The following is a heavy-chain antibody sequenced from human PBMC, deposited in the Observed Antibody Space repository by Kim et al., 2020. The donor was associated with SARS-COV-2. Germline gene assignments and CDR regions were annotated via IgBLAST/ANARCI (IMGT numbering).Heavy chain of an antibody. J-gene: IGHJ4*02. CDR2: MNPNSGNT. Sequence: ASVKVSCKASGYTFTSYDINWVRQATGQGLEWMGWMNPNSGNTGYAQKFQGRVTMTRNTSISTAYMELSSLRSEDTAVYYCWFYGSGSYYTPFDYWGQGTLVTVSS. CDR1: GYTFTSYD. CDR3: WFYGSGSYYTPFDY. D-gene: IGHD3-10*01. V-gene: IGHV1-8*01.